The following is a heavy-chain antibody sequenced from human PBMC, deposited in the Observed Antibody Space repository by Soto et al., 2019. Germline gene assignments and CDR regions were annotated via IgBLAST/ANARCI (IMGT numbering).Heavy chain of an antibody. D-gene: IGHD6-25*01. CDR1: GYSFSNYW. J-gene: IGHJ5*02. CDR3: ARGISGRSAAHYFAP. V-gene: IGHV5-51*01. CDR2: IYPGDSDI. Sequence: GESLKISCKGSGYSFSNYWIGWVRQMPGKGLEWMGIIYPGDSDIRYSPSFQGQVTMSADMSISTAYLPWRSLKASATAIYYCARGISGRSAAHYFAPWGQGYLVTVSS.